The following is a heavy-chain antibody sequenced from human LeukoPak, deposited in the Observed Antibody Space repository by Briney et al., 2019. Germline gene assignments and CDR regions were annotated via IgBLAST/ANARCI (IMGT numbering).Heavy chain of an antibody. Sequence: PSETLSLTCTVSGGSISSSSYYWGWIRQPPGKGLEWIGSIYYSGSTYYNPSLKSRVTISVDTSKNQFSLKLSSVTAADTAVYYCASEGDASRWGQGTLVTVSS. V-gene: IGHV4-39*07. CDR1: GGSISSSSYY. J-gene: IGHJ4*02. CDR2: IYYSGST. D-gene: IGHD3-10*01. CDR3: ASEGDASR.